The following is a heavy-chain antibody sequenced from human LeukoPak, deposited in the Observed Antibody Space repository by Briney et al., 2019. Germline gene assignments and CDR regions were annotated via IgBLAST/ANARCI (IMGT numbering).Heavy chain of an antibody. CDR1: GGSISSYSYY. CDR3: ARKSRTWSNRFDP. D-gene: IGHD1-1*01. V-gene: IGHV4-39*01. Sequence: SETLSLTCTVSGGSISSYSYYWGWIRQPPGRGLEWIGSIFSSGSTYYNPSLKSRVTISVDTSKNQFSLKLTSVTAADSAVYYCARKSRTWSNRFDPWGQGTLVTVSS. CDR2: IFSSGST. J-gene: IGHJ5*02.